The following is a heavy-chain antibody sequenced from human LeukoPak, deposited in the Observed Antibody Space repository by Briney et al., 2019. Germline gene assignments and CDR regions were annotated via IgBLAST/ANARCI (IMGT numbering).Heavy chain of an antibody. V-gene: IGHV3-23*01. Sequence: GGSLRLSCAASGFTFSTYAMSWVRRAPGKGLEWVSTFSASDGSTYYTDSVKGRFTISRDNSKNTLYLQLNSLRAEDTAVYYCAKDTTTSFWYFDLWGRGTLVTVSS. CDR1: GFTFSTYA. CDR3: AKDTTTSFWYFDL. CDR2: FSASDGST. D-gene: IGHD1-14*01. J-gene: IGHJ2*01.